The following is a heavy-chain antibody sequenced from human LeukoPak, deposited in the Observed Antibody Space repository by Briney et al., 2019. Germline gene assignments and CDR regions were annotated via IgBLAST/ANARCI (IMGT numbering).Heavy chain of an antibody. V-gene: IGHV3-23*01. Sequence: GGSLRLSCAASGFTFSSYPIMWVRQAPGKGLEWVSAISGGGDSTYYADSVKSRFTISRDNSKNTLYLQMNSLRAEDTAVYYCAKDQGVWGQGTMVTVSS. CDR3: AKDQGV. J-gene: IGHJ3*01. CDR2: ISGGGDST. CDR1: GFTFSSYP.